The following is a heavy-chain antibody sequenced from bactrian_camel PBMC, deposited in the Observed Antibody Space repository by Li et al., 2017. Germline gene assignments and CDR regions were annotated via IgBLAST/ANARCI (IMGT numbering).Heavy chain of an antibody. CDR2: IDTGGRNT. CDR3: ANWGDNY. Sequence: HVQLVESGGGSVQSGGSLRLTCKVSGATDRSYALGWFRQAPGKGLEWVSGIDTGGRNTYYADSVKGRFTIARDNAKNTLYLQLNYLKTEDTAMYYCANWGDNYWGQGTQVTVS. V-gene: IGHV3S1*01. D-gene: IGHD5*01. CDR1: GATDRSYA. J-gene: IGHJ4*01.